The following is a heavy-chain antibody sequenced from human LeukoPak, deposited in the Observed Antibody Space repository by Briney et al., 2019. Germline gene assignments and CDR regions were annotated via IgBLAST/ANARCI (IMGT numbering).Heavy chain of an antibody. D-gene: IGHD6-13*01. CDR3: AKTPGIAAAGPWFDP. CDR2: IYYSGST. J-gene: IGHJ5*02. CDR1: GGSISSYY. V-gene: IGHV4-59*01. Sequence: SETLSLTCTVSGGSISSYYWSWIRQPPGKGLEWIGYIYYSGSTNYNPSLKSRVTISVDTSKIQFSLKLSSVTAADTAVYYCAKTPGIAAAGPWFDPWGQGTLVTVSS.